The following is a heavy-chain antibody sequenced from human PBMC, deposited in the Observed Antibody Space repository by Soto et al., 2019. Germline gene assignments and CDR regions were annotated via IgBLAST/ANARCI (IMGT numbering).Heavy chain of an antibody. D-gene: IGHD6-6*01. V-gene: IGHV4-59*01. J-gene: IGHJ5*02. CDR3: ARGSIAARRVGWFDP. Sequence: ETLSLTCTVSGGSISSYYWSWIRQPPGKGLEWIGYIYYSGSTNYNPSLKIRVTISVDTSKNQFSLKLSSVTAADTAVYYCARGSIAARRVGWFDPWGQGTLVTVS. CDR2: IYYSGST. CDR1: GGSISSYY.